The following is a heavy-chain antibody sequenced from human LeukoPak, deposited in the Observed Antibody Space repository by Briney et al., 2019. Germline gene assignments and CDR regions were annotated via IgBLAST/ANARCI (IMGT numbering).Heavy chain of an antibody. CDR3: ARALDY. V-gene: IGHV4-59*10. Sequence: SETLSLTCAVCGGSFRVYYWGWLHQAPGKGLAWIGRIYTSGGTNYNPSLQSRVTMSGDTSNNQFSLRLTSVTAADTAVYYCARALDYWGQGTLVTVSS. CDR1: GGSFRVYY. J-gene: IGHJ4*02. CDR2: IYTSGGT.